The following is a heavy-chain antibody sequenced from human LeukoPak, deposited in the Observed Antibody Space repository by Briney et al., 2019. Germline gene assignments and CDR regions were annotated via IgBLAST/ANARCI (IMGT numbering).Heavy chain of an antibody. CDR1: GYTFTSYA. J-gene: IGHJ6*02. CDR2: INAGNGNA. D-gene: IGHD3-22*01. Sequence: ASVKVSCKASGYTFTSYAMHWVRQAPGQRLEWMGWINAGNGNAKYSQKFQGRVTITRDTSASTAYMELSSLRSEDTAVYYCARDSDSSGYYSYCYYGMDVWGQGTTVTVSS. V-gene: IGHV1-3*01. CDR3: ARDSDSSGYYSYCYYGMDV.